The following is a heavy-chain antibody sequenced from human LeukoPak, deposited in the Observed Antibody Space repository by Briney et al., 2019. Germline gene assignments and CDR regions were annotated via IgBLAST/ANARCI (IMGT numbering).Heavy chain of an antibody. CDR3: ARLRRYSNRPDAIDI. CDR1: GGSISNYY. CDR2: IYYSGST. Sequence: SETLSLTCTVSGGSISNYYWSWIRQPPGKGLEWIGYIYYSGSTNYNPSLKSRVTISVDTSKTQFSLNLSSVTAADTAVYYCARLRRYSNRPDAIDIWSQGTAVTASS. D-gene: IGHD3-16*02. V-gene: IGHV4-59*08. J-gene: IGHJ3*02.